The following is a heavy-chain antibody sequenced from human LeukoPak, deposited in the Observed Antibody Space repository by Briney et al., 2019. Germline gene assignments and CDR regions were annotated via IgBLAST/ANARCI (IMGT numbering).Heavy chain of an antibody. V-gene: IGHV4-34*01. Sequence: PSETLSLTCAVYGGSFSGYYWSWIRKPPGKGLEWIGEINHSGSTNYNPSLNSRVTISVDTSETQFSLKLTSVTAADTAVYYCARKREGPTTGIDYWGQGTLVTVSS. CDR3: ARKREGPTTGIDY. CDR1: GGSFSGYY. J-gene: IGHJ4*02. CDR2: INHSGST. D-gene: IGHD1-26*01.